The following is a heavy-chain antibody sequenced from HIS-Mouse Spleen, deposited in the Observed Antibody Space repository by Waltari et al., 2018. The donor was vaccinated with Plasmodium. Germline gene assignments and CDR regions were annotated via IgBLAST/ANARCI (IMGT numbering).Heavy chain of an antibody. CDR1: GGSFSGDY. CDR2: INHRGST. Sequence: QVQLQPWGAGLLKPSETLSLTCALYGGSFSGDYWSWIRQPPGKGLEWIGEINHRGSTNYNPSLKSRVTISVDTSKNQFSLKLSSVTAADTAVYYCASSGSGSYYYWGQGTLVTVSS. J-gene: IGHJ4*02. D-gene: IGHD3-10*01. V-gene: IGHV4-34*01. CDR3: ASSGSGSYYY.